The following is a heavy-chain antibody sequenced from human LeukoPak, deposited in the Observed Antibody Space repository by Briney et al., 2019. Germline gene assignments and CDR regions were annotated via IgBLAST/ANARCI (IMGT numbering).Heavy chain of an antibody. Sequence: GGSLRLSCAASGFTFSSYWMSWVRQAPGKGLEWVANIKQDGSEKYYVDSVKGRFTISRDNAKNSLYLQMNGLRAEDTAVYYCARDRGGDWFDPWGQGTLVTVSS. CDR2: IKQDGSEK. D-gene: IGHD3-16*01. CDR1: GFTFSSYW. J-gene: IGHJ5*02. V-gene: IGHV3-7*03. CDR3: ARDRGGDWFDP.